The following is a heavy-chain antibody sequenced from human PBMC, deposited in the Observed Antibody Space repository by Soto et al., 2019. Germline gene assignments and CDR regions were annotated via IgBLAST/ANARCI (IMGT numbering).Heavy chain of an antibody. V-gene: IGHV4-34*01. CDR1: GGSFIGYY. Sequence: SETLSLTCAVYGGSFIGYYWSWIRQPPWKGLEWIGEINHSGSTNYNPSLKSRVTISVDTSKNQFSLKLSSVTAADTAVYYCARGGIVVVVAATPSWFDPWGQGTLVTVSS. J-gene: IGHJ5*02. D-gene: IGHD2-15*01. CDR3: ARGGIVVVVAATPSWFDP. CDR2: INHSGST.